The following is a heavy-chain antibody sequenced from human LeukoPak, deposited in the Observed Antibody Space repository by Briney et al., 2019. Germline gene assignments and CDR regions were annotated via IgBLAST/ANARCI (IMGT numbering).Heavy chain of an antibody. D-gene: IGHD2-2*01. CDR3: ARGYCSSTSCYAPYYGMDV. CDR1: GYSFTSYW. V-gene: IGHV5-51*01. J-gene: IGHJ6*04. CDR2: IYPGDSDT. Sequence: KAGESLKISCKGSGYSFTSYWIGWVRQMPGKGLEWMGIIYPGDSDTRYSPSFQGQVTISADKSISTAYLQWSSLKASDTAMYYCARGYCSSTSCYAPYYGMDVWGKGTTVTVSS.